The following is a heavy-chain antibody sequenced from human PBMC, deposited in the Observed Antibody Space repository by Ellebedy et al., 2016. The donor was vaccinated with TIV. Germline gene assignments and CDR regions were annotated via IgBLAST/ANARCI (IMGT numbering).Heavy chain of an antibody. J-gene: IGHJ5*02. CDR1: GDSISSYY. V-gene: IGHV4-59*12. CDR2: IYYSGST. Sequence: SETLSLTXTVSGDSISSYYWSWIRQPPGKGLEWIGYIYYSGSTNYNPSLKSRVTMSVDTSKNQFSLKLSSVTAADTAVYYCAKLVGATKAWGQGTLVTVSS. D-gene: IGHD1-26*01. CDR3: AKLVGATKA.